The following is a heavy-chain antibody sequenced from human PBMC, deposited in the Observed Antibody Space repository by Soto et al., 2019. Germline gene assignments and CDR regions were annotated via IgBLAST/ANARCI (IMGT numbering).Heavy chain of an antibody. CDR2: ISAYNGNT. D-gene: IGHD2-2*01. Sequence: ASVKVSCKASGYTFTTYGITWVRQAPGQGLEWMGWISAYNGNTNYAQKLQGRVTMTTDTSTSTAYMELRSLRSDDTAVYYCAIDRVTSSRYFDLWGRGTLVTVSS. V-gene: IGHV1-18*01. J-gene: IGHJ2*01. CDR1: GYTFTTYG. CDR3: AIDRVTSSRYFDL.